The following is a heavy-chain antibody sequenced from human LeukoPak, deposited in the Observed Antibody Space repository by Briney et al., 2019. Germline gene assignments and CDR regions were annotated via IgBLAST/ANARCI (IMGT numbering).Heavy chain of an antibody. V-gene: IGHV3-30*04. Sequence: GRSLRLSCAASGFTFRNYALHWVRQAPGKGLEWVALISFDDINKYYADSVKGRFTISRDNAKNSLYLQMNSLRAEDTAVYYCARRWLHLYYFDYWGQGTLVTVSS. CDR1: GFTFRNYA. CDR2: ISFDDINK. CDR3: ARRWLHLYYFDY. D-gene: IGHD5-24*01. J-gene: IGHJ4*02.